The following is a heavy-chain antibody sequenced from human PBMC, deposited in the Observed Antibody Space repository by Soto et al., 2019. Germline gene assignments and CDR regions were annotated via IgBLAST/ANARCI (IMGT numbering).Heavy chain of an antibody. CDR1: GFTLSCCG. CDR2: ITYDGSEI. CDR3: AKEQSSGFYRVVDY. Sequence: QVQVVESGEGVVQPGRSLRLSCAASGFTLSCCGMHWVRQAPGKGLEWVGVITYDGSEIHYGDSVKGRFTISRDSSENTVYLQMNSLRVEDSAVYYCAKEQSSGFYRVVDYWGQGTLVTVSP. V-gene: IGHV3-30*18. D-gene: IGHD6-19*01. J-gene: IGHJ4*02.